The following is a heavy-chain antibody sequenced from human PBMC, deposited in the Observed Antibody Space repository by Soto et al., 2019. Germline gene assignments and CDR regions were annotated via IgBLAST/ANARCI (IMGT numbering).Heavy chain of an antibody. J-gene: IGHJ4*02. CDR2: ISWHSGSI. D-gene: IGHD3-9*01. Sequence: EVDLVESGGGLAQPGRSLRLSCVASGFTFDDHGMHWVRQIPGRGLEWVLGISWHSGSIGDAESVKGRFTIFRDNAKNSLYLEMNSLRQEDTALYYCVRDTSSGWHLKDHWGQGVQVSVSS. CDR1: GFTFDDHG. V-gene: IGHV3-9*01. CDR3: VRDTSSGWHLKDH.